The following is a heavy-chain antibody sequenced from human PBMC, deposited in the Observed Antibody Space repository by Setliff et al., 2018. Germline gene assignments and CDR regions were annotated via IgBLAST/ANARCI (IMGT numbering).Heavy chain of an antibody. Sequence: SETLSLTCAVYGESFDNHYWTWIRQPPGERLEWIGEINHRGFTDYKPSLKSRLTMSVDTSRSQFSLNLGSVTAAYTGVYYCARGRIAERPEAIDYWGQGTPVTVSS. J-gene: IGHJ4*02. V-gene: IGHV4-34*01. D-gene: IGHD6-6*01. CDR3: ARGRIAERPEAIDY. CDR1: GESFDNHY. CDR2: INHRGFT.